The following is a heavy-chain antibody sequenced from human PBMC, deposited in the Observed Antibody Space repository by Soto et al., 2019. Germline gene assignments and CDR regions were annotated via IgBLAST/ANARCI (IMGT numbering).Heavy chain of an antibody. CDR1: GFTFSSYD. J-gene: IGHJ6*02. CDR2: IGTAGDT. V-gene: IGHV3-13*01. CDR3: AREYYYGSGTRAYGMDV. D-gene: IGHD3-10*01. Sequence: GGSLRLSCAASGFTFSSYDMHWVRQATGKGLEWVSAIGTAGDTYYPGSVKGRFTISRENAKNSLYLQMNSLRAGDTAVYYCAREYYYGSGTRAYGMDVWGQGTTVTVSS.